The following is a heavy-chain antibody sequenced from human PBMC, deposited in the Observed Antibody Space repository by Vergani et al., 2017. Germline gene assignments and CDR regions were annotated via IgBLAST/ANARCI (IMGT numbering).Heavy chain of an antibody. J-gene: IGHJ4*02. CDR2: ISYDGSNK. Sequence: QVQLVESGGGVVQPGRSLRLSCAASGFTFSSYGMHWVRQAPGKGLEWVAVISYDGSNKYYADSVKCRFTISRDNCKNTLYLRMNSLRAEDTAVYYCAKGRAYYYGSGPDDYWGQGTLVTVSS. D-gene: IGHD3-10*01. CDR3: AKGRAYYYGSGPDDY. CDR1: GFTFSSYG. V-gene: IGHV3-30*18.